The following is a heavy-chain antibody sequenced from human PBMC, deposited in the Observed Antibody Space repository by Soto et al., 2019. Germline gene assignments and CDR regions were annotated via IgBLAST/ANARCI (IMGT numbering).Heavy chain of an antibody. CDR1: GGTFSSYA. J-gene: IGHJ3*02. Sequence: SVKVSCKASGGTFSSYAISWVRQAPGQGLEWMGGIIPIFGTANYAQKFQGRVTITADKSTSTAYMELSSLRSEDTAVYYCARDGSPKIFGPVMVGDFDIWGQGTMVTVS. CDR2: IIPIFGTA. V-gene: IGHV1-69*06. CDR3: ARDGSPKIFGPVMVGDFDI. D-gene: IGHD3-3*01.